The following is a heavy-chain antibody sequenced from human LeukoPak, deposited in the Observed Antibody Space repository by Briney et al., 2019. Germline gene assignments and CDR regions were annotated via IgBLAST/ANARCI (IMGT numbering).Heavy chain of an antibody. CDR2: ISGSGGST. CDR3: ANRGVVVPAAIEVSSDY. D-gene: IGHD2-2*01. Sequence: GGSLRLSCAASGFTFSSYAMSWVRQAPGKGLEWVSAISGSGGSTYYADSVKGRFTISRDNSKNTLYVQMNSLRAEDTAVYHCANRGVVVPAAIEVSSDYWGQGTLVTVSS. J-gene: IGHJ4*02. CDR1: GFTFSSYA. V-gene: IGHV3-23*01.